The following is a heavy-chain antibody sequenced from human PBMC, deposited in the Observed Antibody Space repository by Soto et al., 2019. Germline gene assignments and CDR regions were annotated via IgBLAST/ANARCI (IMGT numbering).Heavy chain of an antibody. V-gene: IGHV4-59*11. CDR1: GGSISNHY. Sequence: SETLSLTCTVSGGSISNHYWSWIRQPPGKGLEWIGYIYYSGSTDYNPSLKSRVTTSIDTSKNQFSLKVTSVTAADTAVYYCARDRVGVPSSWFDSWGRGTLVTVSS. CDR3: ARDRVGVPSSWFDS. D-gene: IGHD1-26*01. CDR2: IYYSGST. J-gene: IGHJ5*01.